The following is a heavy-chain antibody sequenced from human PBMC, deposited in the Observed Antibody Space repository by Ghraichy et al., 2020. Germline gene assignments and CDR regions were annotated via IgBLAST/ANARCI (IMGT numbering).Heavy chain of an antibody. Sequence: GGSLRLSCAASGFTFSSYAMSWVRQAPGKGLEWVSAISGSGGSTYYADSVKGRFTISRDNSKNTLYLQMNSLRAEDTAVYYCAKDLTYCGGDCSKEYYYYYYGMDVWGQGTTVTVSS. D-gene: IGHD2-21*02. CDR2: ISGSGGST. CDR3: AKDLTYCGGDCSKEYYYYYYGMDV. CDR1: GFTFSSYA. V-gene: IGHV3-23*01. J-gene: IGHJ6*02.